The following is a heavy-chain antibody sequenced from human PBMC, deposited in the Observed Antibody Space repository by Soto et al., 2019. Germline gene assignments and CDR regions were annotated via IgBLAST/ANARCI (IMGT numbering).Heavy chain of an antibody. CDR1: GGSISSYY. CDR3: ARGGLLRWFDP. Sequence: PSETLSLTCTVSGGSISSYYWSWIRQPPGKGLEWIGYIYYSGSTNYTPSLKSRVTISVDTSKNQFSLKLSSVTAADTAVYYCARGGLLRWFDPWGQGTLVTVSS. D-gene: IGHD3-10*01. V-gene: IGHV4-59*01. CDR2: IYYSGST. J-gene: IGHJ5*02.